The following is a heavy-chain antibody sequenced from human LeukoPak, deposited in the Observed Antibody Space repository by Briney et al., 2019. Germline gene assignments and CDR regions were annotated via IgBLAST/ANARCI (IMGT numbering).Heavy chain of an antibody. CDR3: ASGARVVPASIGY. CDR2: MNPNSGDT. D-gene: IGHD2-2*02. J-gene: IGHJ4*02. Sequence: ASVKVSCKASGYTFTSYDIYWVRQTTGQGLEWMGWMNPNSGDTGYAQKFQGRVTMTRDTSISTAYMELSRLRSDDTAVYYCASGARVVPASIGYWGQGTLVTVSS. V-gene: IGHV1-8*01. CDR1: GYTFTSYD.